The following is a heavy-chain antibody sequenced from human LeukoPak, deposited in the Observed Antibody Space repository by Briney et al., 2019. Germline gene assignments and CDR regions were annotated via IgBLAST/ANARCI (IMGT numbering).Heavy chain of an antibody. V-gene: IGHV1-18*01. Sequence: ASVKVSCKASGYTFISYGISWVRQAPGQGLEWMGWISGYNGNTNYAQNLQGRVTMTTDTSTSTAYMELRSLRSDDTAVYYCARGLGVVTAQSEQPKPRYFDLWGRGSQVTVSS. CDR3: ARGLGVVTAQSEQPKPRYFDL. CDR1: GYTFISYG. CDR2: ISGYNGNT. J-gene: IGHJ2*01. D-gene: IGHD2-21*02.